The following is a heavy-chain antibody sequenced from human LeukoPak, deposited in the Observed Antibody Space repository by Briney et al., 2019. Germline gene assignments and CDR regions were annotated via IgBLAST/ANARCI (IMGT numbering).Heavy chain of an antibody. CDR3: TYGDYPLTY. D-gene: IGHD4-17*01. V-gene: IGHV3-66*01. CDR2: LYSDGDT. J-gene: IGHJ4*02. Sequence: GGSLRLSCAASGLTVTNNYWHWVRQPPGKGPEWISILYSDGDTKYADSVKGRFTFSRDSSRNTLYLQMNGLRAEDTAVYYCTYGDYPLTYWGQGALVSVSS. CDR1: GLTVTNNY.